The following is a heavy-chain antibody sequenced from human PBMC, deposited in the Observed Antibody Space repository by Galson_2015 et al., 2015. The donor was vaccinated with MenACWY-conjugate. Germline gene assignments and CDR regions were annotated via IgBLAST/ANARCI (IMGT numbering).Heavy chain of an antibody. D-gene: IGHD5-18*01. CDR3: ARVGTWIHQYFYYMDV. J-gene: IGHJ6*03. Sequence: SLRLSCAASGFTFTGYDFNWVRQAPGKGLEWLSYISKSGSPIYYADSVKGRFTISRDNIKKSLFLEMNSLRAGDTGVYYCARVGTWIHQYFYYMDVWGKGTTVTV. V-gene: IGHV3-48*03. CDR1: GFTFTGYD. CDR2: ISKSGSPI.